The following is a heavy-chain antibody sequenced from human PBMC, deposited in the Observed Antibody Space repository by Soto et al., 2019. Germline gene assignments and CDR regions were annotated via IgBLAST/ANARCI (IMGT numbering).Heavy chain of an antibody. CDR3: ARDGSAIAAAGSDV. V-gene: IGHV1-69*12. CDR2: IIPIFGTA. CDR1: GGTFSSYA. J-gene: IGHJ6*02. Sequence: QVQLVQSGAEVKKPGSSVKVSCKASGGTFSSYAISWVRQAPGQGLEWMGGIIPIFGTANYAQKFRGRVTITADESTSTDYVEQSSLRFEDTAVYYCARDGSAIAAAGSDVWGQGTTVTVSS. D-gene: IGHD6-13*01.